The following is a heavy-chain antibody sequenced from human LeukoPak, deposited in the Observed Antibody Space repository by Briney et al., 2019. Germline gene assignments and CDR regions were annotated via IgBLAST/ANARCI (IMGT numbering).Heavy chain of an antibody. CDR1: GGSISSGSYY. V-gene: IGHV4-61*02. CDR3: ARDRYYYDSRGYYDHWYFDL. CDR2: IYTSGST. Sequence: SQTLSLTCTVSGGSISSGSYYWSWIRQPAGKGLERIGRIYTSGSTNYNPSLKSRVTISVDTSKNQFSLKLSSVTAADTAVYYCARDRYYYDSRGYYDHWYFDLWGRGTLVTVSS. D-gene: IGHD3-22*01. J-gene: IGHJ2*01.